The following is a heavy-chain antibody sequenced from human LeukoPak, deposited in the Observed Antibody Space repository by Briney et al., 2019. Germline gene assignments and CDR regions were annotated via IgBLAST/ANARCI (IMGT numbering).Heavy chain of an antibody. CDR3: ARGSNYGGTY. CDR2: IYYSGST. J-gene: IGHJ4*02. V-gene: IGHV4-31*03. Sequence: SETLSLTCTVSGGSISSGGYYWSWIRQHPGKGLEWIGYIYYSGSTYYNPSLKSRVTISVGTSKNQFSLKLSSVTAADTAVYYCARGSNYGGTYWGQGTLVTVSS. CDR1: GGSISSGGYY. D-gene: IGHD4-23*01.